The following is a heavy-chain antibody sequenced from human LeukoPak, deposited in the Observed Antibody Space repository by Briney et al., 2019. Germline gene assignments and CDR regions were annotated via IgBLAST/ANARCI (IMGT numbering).Heavy chain of an antibody. CDR1: GFTFSSYG. CDR2: IRYDGSNK. J-gene: IGHJ4*02. D-gene: IGHD6-13*01. CDR3: AKSGSTSWYLDY. Sequence: GGSLRLSCAASGFTFSSYGMHWVRQAPGKGLEWVAFIRYDGSNKYYADSVKGRFTISRDNSKNTLYLQMSSLRAEDVAVYYCAKSGSTSWYLDYWGQGTLVTVSS. V-gene: IGHV3-30*02.